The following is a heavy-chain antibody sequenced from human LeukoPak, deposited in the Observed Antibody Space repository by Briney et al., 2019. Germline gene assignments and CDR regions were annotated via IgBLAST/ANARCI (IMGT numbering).Heavy chain of an antibody. CDR3: ARDEWAGTVAY. V-gene: IGHV3-21*06. CDR1: GFTFSSYS. J-gene: IGHJ4*02. Sequence: RAGGSLRLSCAASGFTFSSYSMNWVRQAPGKGLEWVSSISSSSSYIYYADSVKGRFTISRDNAKNSLFLQMDSLRAEDTAVYYCARDEWAGTVAYWGQGTLVTVSS. CDR2: ISSSSSYI. D-gene: IGHD6-19*01.